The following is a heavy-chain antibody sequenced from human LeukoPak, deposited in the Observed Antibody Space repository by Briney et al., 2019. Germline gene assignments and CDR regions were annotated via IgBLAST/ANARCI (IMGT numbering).Heavy chain of an antibody. J-gene: IGHJ4*02. CDR1: GFTFTAYW. V-gene: IGHV3-7*01. Sequence: PGGSLRLSCATSGFTFTAYWMTWVRQAPGKGLQWVAHISQDGTETYFLDSVRGRFTISRDNAKSSLYLQMNSLRVEDTAVYYCTNGIYRTSYWGQGTLVTVSS. CDR2: ISQDGTET. CDR3: TNGIYRTSY. D-gene: IGHD4-11*01.